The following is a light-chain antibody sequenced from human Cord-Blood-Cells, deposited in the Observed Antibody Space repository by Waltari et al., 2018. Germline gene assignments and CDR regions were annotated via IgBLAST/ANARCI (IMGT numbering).Light chain of an antibody. Sequence: DIVMTQSPDSLAVSLGERATINCKSSQSVLYSSNNKNYLVWYQQKPGQPPKLLIYWASTRVTGVPDRFSGSVSGTDFTLTISSLQAEDVAVYCCQQYYSTPRTFGHGTKVEIK. CDR1: QSVLYSSNNKNY. V-gene: IGKV4-1*01. CDR3: QQYYSTPRT. CDR2: WAS. J-gene: IGKJ1*01.